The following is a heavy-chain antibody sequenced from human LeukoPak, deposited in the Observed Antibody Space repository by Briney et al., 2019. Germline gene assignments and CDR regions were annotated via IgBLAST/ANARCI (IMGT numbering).Heavy chain of an antibody. Sequence: GASVKVSCKASGYTXIGYYVNWVRQAPGQGLEWMGWINPNSGETSYAQKFQGRVTTTRDTSINTAYMELSRLRYDDTAVYFCARMSGISPECSRTSCLGWFDSWGQGTPVTVSS. J-gene: IGHJ5*01. V-gene: IGHV1-2*02. CDR1: GYTXIGYY. CDR2: INPNSGET. D-gene: IGHD2-2*01. CDR3: ARMSGISPECSRTSCLGWFDS.